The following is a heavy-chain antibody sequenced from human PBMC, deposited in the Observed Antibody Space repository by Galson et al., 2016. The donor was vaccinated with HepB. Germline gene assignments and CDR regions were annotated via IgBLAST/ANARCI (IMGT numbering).Heavy chain of an antibody. J-gene: IGHJ4*02. D-gene: IGHD6-19*01. CDR2: IYYSGST. Sequence: TLSLTCIVSGGSISSGGDHWSWIRQHPGKGLEWIAYIYYSGSTYYNPSLKSRVNISVDTSKNQFSLKLSSVTAADTAVYYCARAPRAVACSCKLFDYWGQGTLVTVSS. CDR3: ARAPRAVACSCKLFDY. CDR1: GGSISSGGDH. V-gene: IGHV4-31*03.